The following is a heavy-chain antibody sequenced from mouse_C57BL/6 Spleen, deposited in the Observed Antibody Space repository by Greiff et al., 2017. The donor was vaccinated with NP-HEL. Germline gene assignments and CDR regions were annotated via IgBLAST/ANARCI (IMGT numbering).Heavy chain of an antibody. CDR2: ISDGGSYT. CDR3: ARDRSNWDDARDY. D-gene: IGHD4-1*01. Sequence: EVMLVESGGGLVKPGGSLKLSCAASGFTFSSYAMSWVRQTPEKRLEWVATISDGGSYTYYPDNVKGRFTISRDNAKNNLYLQRSHLKSEDTAMYYCARDRSNWDDARDYWGQGTSVTVSS. V-gene: IGHV5-4*01. J-gene: IGHJ4*01. CDR1: GFTFSSYA.